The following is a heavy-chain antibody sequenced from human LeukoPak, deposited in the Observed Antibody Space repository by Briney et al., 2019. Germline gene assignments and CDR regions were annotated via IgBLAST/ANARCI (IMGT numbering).Heavy chain of an antibody. Sequence: PGGSLRLSCAASGFTFSSYAMHWVRQAPGKGLEWAAVISYDGSNKYYADSVKGRFTISRDNSKNTLYLQMNSLRAEDTAVYYCATGTRIVVVPAAMWAHDAFDIWGQGTMVTVSS. CDR2: ISYDGSNK. CDR1: GFTFSSYA. CDR3: ATGTRIVVVPAAMWAHDAFDI. J-gene: IGHJ3*02. V-gene: IGHV3-30*04. D-gene: IGHD2-2*01.